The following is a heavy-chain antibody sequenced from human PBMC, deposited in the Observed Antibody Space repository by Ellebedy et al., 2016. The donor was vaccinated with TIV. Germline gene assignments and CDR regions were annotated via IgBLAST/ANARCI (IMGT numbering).Heavy chain of an antibody. CDR2: INPNNGDT. J-gene: IGHJ4*02. V-gene: IGHV1-2*02. Sequence: AASVKVSCKVSGYTFTGYYIHWVRQAPGQGLEWMAWINPNNGDTAFAQSLQGRVTMTTDTSISTAYMELSSLTSDDTAVYYCVRDLTNPLKGDYWGQGTLVTVSS. CDR3: VRDLTNPLKGDY. D-gene: IGHD1-14*01. CDR1: GYTFTGYY.